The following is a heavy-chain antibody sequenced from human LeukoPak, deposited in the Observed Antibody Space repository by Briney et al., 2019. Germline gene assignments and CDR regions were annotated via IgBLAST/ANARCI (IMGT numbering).Heavy chain of an antibody. D-gene: IGHD1-26*01. Sequence: PSETLSLTCTVSGYSISTNYYWAWIRQSPGTGLEWIGSVYHNGETYYNPSLKSRVIMSVDTSKTEFSLRLTSVTAADTAVYYCVTPRSWELSDMAVWGKGTTVIVSS. V-gene: IGHV4-38-2*02. CDR3: VTPRSWELSDMAV. CDR2: VYHNGET. J-gene: IGHJ6*03. CDR1: GYSISTNYY.